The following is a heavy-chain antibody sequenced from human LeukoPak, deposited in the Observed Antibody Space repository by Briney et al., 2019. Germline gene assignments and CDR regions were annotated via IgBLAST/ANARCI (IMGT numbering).Heavy chain of an antibody. V-gene: IGHV4-34*01. CDR2: INHSGST. CDR3: ARGGTYGDYVGGGLFDL. CDR1: GGSLSGYY. Sequence: TSETLSLTCAVYGGSLSGYYWSWIRQPPGKGLEWIGEINHSGSTNYNPSLKSRVTISVDTSKNQFSLKLSSVTAADTAAYYCARGGTYGDYVGGGLFDLWGRGTLVTVSS. J-gene: IGHJ2*01. D-gene: IGHD4-17*01.